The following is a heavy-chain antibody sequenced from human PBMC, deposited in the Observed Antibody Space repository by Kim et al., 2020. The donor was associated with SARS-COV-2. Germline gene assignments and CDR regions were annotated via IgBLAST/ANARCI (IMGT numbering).Heavy chain of an antibody. CDR3: AKALLRGVNFYYYGMDV. Sequence: GGSLRLSCAASGFTFSTYGMHWVRQAPGKGLEWVALMSYDGSTKYYADSMKGRFTISRDNSENTLYLQLNSLRPEDTAVYYCAKALLRGVNFYYYGMDVWGQGPTVTVSS. CDR1: GFTFSTYG. J-gene: IGHJ6*02. D-gene: IGHD3-10*01. CDR2: MSYDGSTK. V-gene: IGHV3-30*18.